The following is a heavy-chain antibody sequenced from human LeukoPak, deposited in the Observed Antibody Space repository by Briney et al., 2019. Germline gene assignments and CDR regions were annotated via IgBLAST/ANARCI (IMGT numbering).Heavy chain of an antibody. CDR1: GFTFDDYA. CDR3: AKSQRWLQLNHWCDP. D-gene: IGHD5-24*01. CDR2: ISGDGGST. V-gene: IGHV3-43*02. Sequence: PGGSLRLACAASGFTFDDYAMHWVRQAPGKGLEWVSLISGDGGSTYYADSVKGRFTISRDNSKNSLYLQMNSLRTEDTALYYCAKSQRWLQLNHWCDPWGHGTLVTVSS. J-gene: IGHJ5*02.